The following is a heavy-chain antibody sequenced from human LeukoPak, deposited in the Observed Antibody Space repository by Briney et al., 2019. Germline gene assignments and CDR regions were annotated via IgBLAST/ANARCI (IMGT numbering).Heavy chain of an antibody. Sequence: GGSLRLSCAASGFTFSSYWMNWVRQAPGKGLEWVSAISKSGDSTFYADSVKGRFTISRDNSQNTLYVQMNSLRAEDTAVYYCARLSGSFLDYWGQGTLVTVSS. V-gene: IGHV3-23*01. CDR3: ARLSGSFLDY. J-gene: IGHJ4*02. CDR1: GFTFSSYW. D-gene: IGHD1-26*01. CDR2: ISKSGDST.